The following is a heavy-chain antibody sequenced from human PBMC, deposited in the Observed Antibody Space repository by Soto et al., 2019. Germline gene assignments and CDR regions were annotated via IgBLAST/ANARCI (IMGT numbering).Heavy chain of an antibody. CDR2: IERDDDDK. D-gene: IGHD1-20*01. CDR1: GFSLTSPGMC. J-gene: IGHJ6*02. Sequence: LVNPTETLTLTCTFSGFSLTSPGMCVSWIRQPPGKALEWLALIERDDDDKYYSTSLKTRLTISKDTRKNQVVLTMANMDPADTGTYYCARSIRGPRRFNGMDVWGQGTTVTVSS. CDR3: ARSIRGPRRFNGMDV. V-gene: IGHV2-70*13.